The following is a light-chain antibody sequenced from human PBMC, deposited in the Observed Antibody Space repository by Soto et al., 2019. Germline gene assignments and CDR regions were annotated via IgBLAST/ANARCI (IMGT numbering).Light chain of an antibody. Sequence: EIVLTQSPGTLSLSPGERATISCRASQRVSSRYFAWFQQRPGQVPRLLIFGSSSRAPGIPDRFSGSGSGTDFTLTISRLEPEDFGVYYCQQYYHSPRTFGQGSKEEIK. J-gene: IGKJ1*01. CDR1: QRVSSRY. V-gene: IGKV3-20*01. CDR3: QQYYHSPRT. CDR2: GSS.